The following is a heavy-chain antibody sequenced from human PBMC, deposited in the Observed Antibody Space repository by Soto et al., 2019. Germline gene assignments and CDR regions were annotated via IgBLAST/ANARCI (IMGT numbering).Heavy chain of an antibody. D-gene: IGHD3-9*01. CDR2: ISSSSSYI. CDR3: ARDRRYFDWLSHTKIDAFDI. V-gene: IGHV3-21*01. Sequence: GGSLRLSCAASGFTFSSYSMNWVRQAPGKGLEWVSSISSSSSYIYYADSVKGRFTISRDNAKNSLYLQMNSLRAEDTAVYYCARDRRYFDWLSHTKIDAFDIWGQGTMVTVSS. J-gene: IGHJ3*02. CDR1: GFTFSSYS.